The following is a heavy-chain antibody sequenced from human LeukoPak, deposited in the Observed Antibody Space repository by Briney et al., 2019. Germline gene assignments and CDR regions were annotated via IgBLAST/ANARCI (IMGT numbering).Heavy chain of an antibody. V-gene: IGHV4-38-2*01. CDR3: VGLGTMTVGLGY. Sequence: SETLSPTCSVSGFSINTDYYWGWILQPPGEGLEWLGSVSRSGSTFYNPSLKSRLSMSVDTSKSQFSLQLSSVTAADTAVYYCVGLGTMTVGLGYWGQGTLVTVSS. J-gene: IGHJ4*02. CDR2: VSRSGST. CDR1: GFSINTDYY. D-gene: IGHD3-22*01.